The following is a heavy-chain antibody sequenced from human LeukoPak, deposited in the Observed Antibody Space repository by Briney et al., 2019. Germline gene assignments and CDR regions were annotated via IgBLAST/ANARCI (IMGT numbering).Heavy chain of an antibody. Sequence: GGSLRLSCAASGFTLSDYWMHWVRQVPGKGLMLISRFTNDGSGAGYADSVMGRFVISRDDTKNTLYLQMNSLRAEDTAVYYCASSGYGHFYYDYWGQGAVVTVSS. CDR1: GFTLSDYW. V-gene: IGHV3-74*01. CDR2: FTNDGSGA. J-gene: IGHJ4*02. CDR3: ASSGYGHFYYDY. D-gene: IGHD3-10*01.